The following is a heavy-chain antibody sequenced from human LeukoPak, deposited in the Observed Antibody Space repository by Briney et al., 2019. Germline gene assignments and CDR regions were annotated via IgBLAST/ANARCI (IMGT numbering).Heavy chain of an antibody. V-gene: IGHV3-23*01. CDR1: GFTFNNYA. Sequence: GATLRLSCEASGFTFNNYAMSWVRQAPGKGPDWVSTITNSGGATYYADSVKGRFTISRDNSQKTLYLEMNSLRAEDTAVYYCVKYSRYFDYWGQGTLVTVSS. D-gene: IGHD2-15*01. J-gene: IGHJ4*02. CDR3: VKYSRYFDY. CDR2: ITNSGGAT.